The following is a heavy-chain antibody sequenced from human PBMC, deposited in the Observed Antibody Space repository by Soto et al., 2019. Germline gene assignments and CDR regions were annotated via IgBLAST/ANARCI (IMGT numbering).Heavy chain of an antibody. D-gene: IGHD3-22*01. V-gene: IGHV3-15*07. CDR2: IKSKTDGGTT. Sequence: GGPLRLSCAAPGFTFTNSWINWVRQAPGKGLEWVGRIKSKTDGGTTDYAEPVKGRFAISRDDSNNMVYLQMNSLKIEDTAVYYCTTDSYSTIIIVRFDYWGHGTLVTVSS. CDR3: TTDSYSTIIIVRFDY. CDR1: GFTFTNSW. J-gene: IGHJ4*01.